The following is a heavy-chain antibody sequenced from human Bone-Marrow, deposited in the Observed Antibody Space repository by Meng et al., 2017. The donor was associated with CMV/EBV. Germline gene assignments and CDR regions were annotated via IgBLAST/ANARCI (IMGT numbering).Heavy chain of an antibody. V-gene: IGHV4-4*02. Sequence: CAVSGPSIRTSNWWSWVRQPPGKGLEWIGEVYHSGYTNYNPSLKSRVTMSVDRSKNQFSLKLNSVTAADTAVYYCARVTEYGGNCFDSWGQGTLVTVSS. CDR3: ARVTEYGGNCFDS. CDR2: VYHSGYT. J-gene: IGHJ4*02. CDR1: GPSIRTSNW. D-gene: IGHD2/OR15-2a*01.